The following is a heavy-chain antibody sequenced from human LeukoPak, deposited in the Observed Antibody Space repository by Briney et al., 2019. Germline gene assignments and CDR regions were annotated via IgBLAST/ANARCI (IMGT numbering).Heavy chain of an antibody. V-gene: IGHV3-7*02. CDR2: IKQDGSQK. D-gene: IGHD6-13*01. CDR3: TAATPGY. J-gene: IGHJ4*02. CDR1: GFTFSNFW. Sequence: PGGSLRLSCAASGFTFSNFWMTWVRQAPGKGLEWVANIKQDGSQKFYLDSVKGRFTISRDNAKNSLFLQMNSMRAEDTAVYYCTAATPGYWGQGTLVTVSS.